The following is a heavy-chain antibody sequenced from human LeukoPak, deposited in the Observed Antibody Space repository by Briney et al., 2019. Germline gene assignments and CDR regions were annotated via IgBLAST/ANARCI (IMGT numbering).Heavy chain of an antibody. Sequence: SQTLSLTCAISGDSVSSNSAAWNWIRQSPSRGPEWLGRTYYRSRWYNDYAASVKSRIIINPDTSKNQFSLQLNSVTPEDTAVYYCARGKSGKEVSPFEYWGQGTLVTVSS. CDR2: TYYRSRWYN. J-gene: IGHJ4*02. D-gene: IGHD5/OR15-5a*01. CDR1: GDSVSSNSAA. CDR3: ARGKSGKEVSPFEY. V-gene: IGHV6-1*01.